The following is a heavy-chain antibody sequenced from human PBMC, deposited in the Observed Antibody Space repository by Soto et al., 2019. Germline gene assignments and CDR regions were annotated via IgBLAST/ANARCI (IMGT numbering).Heavy chain of an antibody. V-gene: IGHV4-34*10. J-gene: IGHJ6*02. CDR3: AWGGGNSGDYYYGMDV. CDR1: GGSVNGYY. CDR2: INHTGGT. D-gene: IGHD2-21*02. Sequence: SETLSLTCAVYGGSVNGYYWNWIRQPPGKGLEWIGEINHTGGTHYNPSLKGRVTMSVDTSKNQFSLRLSSVTAADTAVYYCAWGGGNSGDYYYGMDVWGQGTTVTVSS.